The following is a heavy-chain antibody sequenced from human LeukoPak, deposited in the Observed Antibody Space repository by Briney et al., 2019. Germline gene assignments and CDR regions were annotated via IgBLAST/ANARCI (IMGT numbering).Heavy chain of an antibody. Sequence: SQTLSLTCAISGDSVSSNSAAWNWIRQTPSIGLEWLGRTYYRSKWYSDYAISVKSRITINPNTSKKQFYLQLNSVNPEDTAVYYCARDLGYSSSFLVFDIWGQGTMVTVSS. J-gene: IGHJ3*02. D-gene: IGHD6-13*01. V-gene: IGHV6-1*01. CDR3: ARDLGYSSSFLVFDI. CDR2: TYYRSKWYS. CDR1: GDSVSSNSAA.